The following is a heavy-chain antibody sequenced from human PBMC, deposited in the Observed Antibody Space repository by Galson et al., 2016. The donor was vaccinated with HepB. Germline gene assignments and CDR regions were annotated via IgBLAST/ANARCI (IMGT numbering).Heavy chain of an antibody. D-gene: IGHD4-23*01. Sequence: TLSLTCTVSGGSISSGGYYWSWIRQHPGKGLEWIAYIYYSGSTYYNPSLKSRVTISMDTSKNQFSLKLSSVTAEDTAVYYCARDRLASGNHLDYWGQGTLATVSS. V-gene: IGHV4-31*03. CDR3: ARDRLASGNHLDY. CDR1: GGSISSGGYY. J-gene: IGHJ4*02. CDR2: IYYSGST.